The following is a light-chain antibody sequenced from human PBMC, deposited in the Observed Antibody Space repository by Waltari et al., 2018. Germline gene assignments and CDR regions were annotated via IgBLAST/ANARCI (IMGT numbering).Light chain of an antibody. V-gene: IGKV3-20*01. CDR2: GTF. J-gene: IGKJ4*01. CDR3: QQYDISPLT. CDR1: QTIRTTS. Sequence: EIVLTQSPGTLSLSPGEGATLSCRTSQTIRTTSLAWYQQKPGQAPTLLIYGTFTRATGIPDRVTGSGSGTDFALTISSLEPEDFATDYCQQYDISPLTFGGGTKVEIK.